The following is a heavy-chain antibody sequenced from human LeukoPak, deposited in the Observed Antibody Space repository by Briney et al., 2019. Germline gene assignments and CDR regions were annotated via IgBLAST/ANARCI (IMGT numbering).Heavy chain of an antibody. J-gene: IGHJ6*03. D-gene: IGHD1-20*01. Sequence: PGGSLRLSCAASGFTFSDYYMSWIRQAPGKGLEWVSYISSSGSTMYYADSVKGRFTISRDNTKNSLYLQMNSLRAEDTGVYYCASRTGITGSNYYMAVWGKGTTVTVSS. CDR3: ASRTGITGSNYYMAV. V-gene: IGHV3-11*04. CDR1: GFTFSDYY. CDR2: ISSSGSTM.